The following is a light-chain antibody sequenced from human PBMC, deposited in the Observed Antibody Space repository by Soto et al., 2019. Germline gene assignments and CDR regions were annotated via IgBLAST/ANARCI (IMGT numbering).Light chain of an antibody. Sequence: EIVMSQSPATPSLSPGDSATLSCRASQSIRSDLAWYQHKPGQAPRLLIYGAYTRATGIPATFSGSGSGTEFTLTISSLQSEDFAVYYCQQHNYWPPITCGQGTRLEIK. CDR1: QSIRSD. V-gene: IGKV3-15*01. CDR2: GAY. CDR3: QQHNYWPPIT. J-gene: IGKJ5*01.